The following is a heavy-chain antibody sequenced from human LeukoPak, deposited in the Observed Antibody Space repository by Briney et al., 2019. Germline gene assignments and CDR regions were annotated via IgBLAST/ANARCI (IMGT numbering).Heavy chain of an antibody. CDR3: AKNGDRGAYCSGGSCYPYYYYYIDV. J-gene: IGHJ6*03. CDR2: IRYDGSNK. D-gene: IGHD2-15*01. V-gene: IGHV3-30*02. Sequence: GGSLRLSCAASGFTFSSYGMHWVRQAPGKGLEWVAFIRYDGSNKFYADSVKGRFTISRDNSKNTLYLQMNSLRAEDTAIYYCAKNGDRGAYCSGGSCYPYYYYYIDVWGKGTTVTISS. CDR1: GFTFSSYG.